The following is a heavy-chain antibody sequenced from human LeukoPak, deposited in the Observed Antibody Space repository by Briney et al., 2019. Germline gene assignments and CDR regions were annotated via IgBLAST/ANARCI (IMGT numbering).Heavy chain of an antibody. V-gene: IGHV1-69*13. CDR1: GGTFSSYA. Sequence: SVKVSCRASGGTFSSYAISWVRQAPGQGLEWMGGIIPIFGTANYAQKFQGRVTITADESTSTAYMELSSLRSEDTAVYYCAREMEWLSKYYFDYWGQGTLVTVSS. CDR3: AREMEWLSKYYFDY. J-gene: IGHJ4*02. D-gene: IGHD3-3*01. CDR2: IIPIFGTA.